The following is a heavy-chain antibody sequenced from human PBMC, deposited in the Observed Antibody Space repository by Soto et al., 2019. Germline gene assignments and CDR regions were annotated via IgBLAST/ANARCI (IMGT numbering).Heavy chain of an antibody. J-gene: IGHJ4*01. V-gene: IGHV5-51*01. CDR3: ARHSTSAPKDY. Sequence: XSLKISCRGTVYSFTTYCISWVRQMPGKGLEWVGIIYPGDSDTRYSPSFEGHVTISVDKSISTAFLQWNSLKASDNAIYYCARHSTSAPKDYWGQGTLVTVS. D-gene: IGHD3-10*01. CDR2: IYPGDSDT. CDR1: VYSFTTYC.